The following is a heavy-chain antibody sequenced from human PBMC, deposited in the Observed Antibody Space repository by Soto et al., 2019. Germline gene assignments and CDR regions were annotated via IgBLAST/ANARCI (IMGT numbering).Heavy chain of an antibody. J-gene: IGHJ4*02. D-gene: IGHD1-1*01. CDR1: RYSFTNYS. Sequence: YLKISCKGSRYSFTNYSIAWVRQMPGKGLEWMGIIYPGDSDARYSPSFQGQVTMSADKSISTAYLQWSSLKASDTAMYYCAGRADHWNEATYWGQGPLVTIST. CDR3: AGRADHWNEATY. CDR2: IYPGDSDA. V-gene: IGHV5-51*01.